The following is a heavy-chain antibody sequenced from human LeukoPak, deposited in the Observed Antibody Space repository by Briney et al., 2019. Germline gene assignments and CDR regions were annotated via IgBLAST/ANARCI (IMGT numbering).Heavy chain of an antibody. V-gene: IGHV1-2*02. J-gene: IGHJ4*02. CDR3: ARNHLIGVVVTDY. Sequence: GASVKVSCKASGYTFTGYYMHWVRQAPGQGLEWMGWINPNSGGTNYAQKFQGRVTMTRDTSISTAYMELSRLSSDDTAVYYCARNHLIGVVVTDYWGQGTLVTVSS. D-gene: IGHD2-21*02. CDR2: INPNSGGT. CDR1: GYTFTGYY.